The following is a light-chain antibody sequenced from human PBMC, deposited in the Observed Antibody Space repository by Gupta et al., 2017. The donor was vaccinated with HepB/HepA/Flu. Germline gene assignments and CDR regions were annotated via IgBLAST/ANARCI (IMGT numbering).Light chain of an antibody. Sequence: ETVMTQFPATLSVSPGESATLSCRASQKVGRNLAWYQQKSGQAPVLLIYGASTRGTGVPDRFSGSGSKTEFTLTISSLQSEDLAIYYCQQDNDWPWTFGQGTMVEIE. V-gene: IGKV3-15*01. J-gene: IGKJ1*01. CDR2: GAS. CDR3: QQDNDWPWT. CDR1: QKVGRN.